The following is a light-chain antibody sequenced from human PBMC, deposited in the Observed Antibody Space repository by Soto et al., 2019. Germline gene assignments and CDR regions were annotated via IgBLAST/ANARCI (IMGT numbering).Light chain of an antibody. Sequence: QSVLTQPPSASGTPGQRVTISCSGSSSNIGSNTVNWYQQLPGTAPKLLVHSNSQRPSGVPDRFSGSKSGTSASLAISGLKSEDEAEYFCAAWDDSLNGVLFGGGTKVTVL. V-gene: IGLV1-44*01. J-gene: IGLJ2*01. CDR1: SSNIGSNT. CDR2: SNS. CDR3: AAWDDSLNGVL.